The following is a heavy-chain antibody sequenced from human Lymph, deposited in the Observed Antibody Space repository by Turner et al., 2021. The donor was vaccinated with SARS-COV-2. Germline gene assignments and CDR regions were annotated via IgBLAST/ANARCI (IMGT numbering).Heavy chain of an antibody. Sequence: VQLVQSGAEVKKSGSSVKVSCMASGGTFSTYVISWVRQAPGQGLEWMAGIIPSVGIANYAQKVQGRFTITADKSTSTAYMELSSLRSEDTAVYHCARRHSGDYDAFDIWGQGTMVTVSS. CDR2: IIPSVGIA. J-gene: IGHJ3*02. V-gene: IGHV1-69*10. CDR1: GGTFSTYV. D-gene: IGHD1-26*01. CDR3: ARRHSGDYDAFDI.